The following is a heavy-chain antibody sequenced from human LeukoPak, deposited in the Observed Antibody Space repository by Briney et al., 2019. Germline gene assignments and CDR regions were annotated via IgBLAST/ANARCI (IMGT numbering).Heavy chain of an antibody. CDR3: ARAGWLGGGNWFDP. D-gene: IGHD3-10*01. J-gene: IGHJ5*02. Sequence: SETLSLTCTVSGGSISSYYWSWIRQPPGKGLEWIGYIYYSGSTNYNPSLKSRVTISVDTSKNQFSLKLSSVTAADTAVYYCARAGWLGGGNWFDPWGQGTLVTVSS. V-gene: IGHV4-59*01. CDR2: IYYSGST. CDR1: GGSISSYY.